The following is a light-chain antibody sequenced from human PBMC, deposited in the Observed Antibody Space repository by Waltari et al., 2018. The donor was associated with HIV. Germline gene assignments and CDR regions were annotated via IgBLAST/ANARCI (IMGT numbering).Light chain of an antibody. Sequence: EVVMTQSPATLSVSPGERATLSCRASQSVSSHLAWYQQRPGQSPRLLIYGASTRATGIPDRFSGSGSATEFTLTISSLQSEDFALYYCQHYDRWPWGFGQGTKVEIK. CDR1: QSVSSH. CDR3: QHYDRWPWG. CDR2: GAS. J-gene: IGKJ1*01. V-gene: IGKV3-15*01.